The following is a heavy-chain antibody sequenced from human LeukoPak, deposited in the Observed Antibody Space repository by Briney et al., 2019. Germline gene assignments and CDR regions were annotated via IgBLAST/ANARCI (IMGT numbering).Heavy chain of an antibody. CDR2: ISGSGGST. V-gene: IGHV3-23*01. D-gene: IGHD1-14*01. J-gene: IGHJ4*02. CDR3: AKGRLSNQKLSYFDY. Sequence: GGSLRLSCVASGFTFSSYAMSWVRQAPGKGLEWVSAISGSGGSTYYADSVKGRFTISRDNSKNTLYLQMNSLRAEDTAVYYCAKGRLSNQKLSYFDYWGQGTLVTVSS. CDR1: GFTFSSYA.